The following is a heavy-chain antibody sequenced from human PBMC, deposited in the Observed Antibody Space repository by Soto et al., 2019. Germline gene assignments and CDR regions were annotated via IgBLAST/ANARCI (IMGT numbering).Heavy chain of an antibody. D-gene: IGHD1-26*01. CDR2: INHFGST. J-gene: IGHJ4*02. CDR1: GEPFSGYF. CDR3: AGWAGWDLLLNTHCFDY. Sequence: PSVTLSLTCAVYGEPFSGYFWTWLRQPPGKGLEWIGEINHFGSTDYNPSLKSRVTISLDAAKNQISLKLSSVTAADTAVYFCAGWAGWDLLLNTHCFDYWGQGTLVTVSS. V-gene: IGHV4-34*01.